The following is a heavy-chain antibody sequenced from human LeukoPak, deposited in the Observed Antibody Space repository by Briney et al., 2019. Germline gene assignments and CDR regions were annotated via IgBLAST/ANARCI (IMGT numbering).Heavy chain of an antibody. V-gene: IGHV4-30-4*01. CDR3: ARDLLNEGNHLDY. Sequence: SQTLSLPCTVSGGSISSGDYYWRWIRQAPGKGLEWIGYIYYSGSTYYNPSLKSRVTISVDTAKNQFSLKLSSVTAADTAVYYCARDLLNEGNHLDYWGQGTLVTVSS. CDR2: IYYSGST. CDR1: GGSISSGDYY. J-gene: IGHJ4*02. D-gene: IGHD4-23*01.